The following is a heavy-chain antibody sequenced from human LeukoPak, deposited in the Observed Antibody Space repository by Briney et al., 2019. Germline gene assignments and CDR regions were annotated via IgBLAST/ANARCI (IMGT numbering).Heavy chain of an antibody. J-gene: IGHJ4*02. Sequence: SQTLSLTCAISGDSVSSNNAAWNWIRQAPSRGLEWLGRTYYRPKWYNDYAISVKSRITINPDTSKNQVSLQVKSVPPEDTAVYYCSRGARGSSGYLAYWGQGPLVTVSS. V-gene: IGHV6-1*01. D-gene: IGHD3-22*01. CDR3: SRGARGSSGYLAY. CDR2: TYYRPKWYN. CDR1: GDSVSSNNAA.